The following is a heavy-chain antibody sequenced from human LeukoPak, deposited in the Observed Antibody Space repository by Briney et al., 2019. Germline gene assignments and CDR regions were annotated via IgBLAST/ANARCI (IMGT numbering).Heavy chain of an antibody. J-gene: IGHJ4*02. V-gene: IGHV4-61*02. Sequence: PSETLSLTCTVSGGSISSGSYYWSWIRQPAGKGLEWIGRIYTSGSTNYNPSLKSRVTISVDTSKNQFSLKLSSVTAADTAVYYCARRNSLVVITNYFDYWGQGTLVTVSS. CDR3: ARRNSLVVITNYFDY. D-gene: IGHD3-22*01. CDR1: GGSISSGSYY. CDR2: IYTSGST.